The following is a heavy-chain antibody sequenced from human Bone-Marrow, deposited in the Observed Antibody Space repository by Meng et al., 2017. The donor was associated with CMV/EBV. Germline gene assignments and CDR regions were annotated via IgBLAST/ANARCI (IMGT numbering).Heavy chain of an antibody. CDR1: GCPFSSSA. CDR3: ARGWGGDQEAIDY. D-gene: IGHD4-17*01. J-gene: IGHJ4*02. V-gene: IGHV1-69*01. Sequence: KASGCPFSSSAIRWVRQAPGQGLEWMGVIIPIFGTRNYAQKFQGRVTITADESTSTAYMELSSLRSEDTAVYYCARGWGGDQEAIDYWGQGTLVTVSS. CDR2: IIPIFGTR.